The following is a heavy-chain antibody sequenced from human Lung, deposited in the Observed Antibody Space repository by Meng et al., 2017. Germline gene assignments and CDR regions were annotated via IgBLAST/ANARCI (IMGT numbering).Heavy chain of an antibody. V-gene: IGHV1-18*01. CDR3: ARWGHSSAWPSQWYEY. Sequence: QVQLGQSGAEVKKPGASMKVSCKASGFTFPHHGFSWVRQAPGQELGWVGWISAYNGRTSYSQKLQGRVTMTTDTSTSTVYMEVRSLRSDDTAVYFCARWGHSSAWPSQWYEYWGQGTLVTVSS. CDR1: GFTFPHHG. D-gene: IGHD6-19*01. CDR2: ISAYNGRT. J-gene: IGHJ4*02.